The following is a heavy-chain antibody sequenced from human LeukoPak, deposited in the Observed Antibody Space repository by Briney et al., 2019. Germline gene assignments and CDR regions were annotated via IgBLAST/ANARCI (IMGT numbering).Heavy chain of an antibody. D-gene: IGHD3-16*01. V-gene: IGHV3-30-3*01. Sequence: PGGSLRLSCAASGFTFSSYAMHWVRQAPGKGLEWVAVISYDGSNKYYADSVKGRFTISRDNSKNTLYLQMNSLRAEDTAVYYCARKWGKTATRSATVDYWGQGTLVTVSP. CDR1: GFTFSSYA. CDR2: ISYDGSNK. J-gene: IGHJ4*02. CDR3: ARKWGKTATRSATVDY.